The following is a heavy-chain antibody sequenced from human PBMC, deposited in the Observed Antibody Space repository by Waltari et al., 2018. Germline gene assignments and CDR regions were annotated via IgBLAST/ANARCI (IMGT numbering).Heavy chain of an antibody. CDR2: IYYSGST. CDR3: ARVLGGYFDY. CDR1: GGSISSSSYS. V-gene: IGHV4-39*01. D-gene: IGHD3-16*01. Sequence: QLQLQESGPGLVKPSETLSLPCTVSGGSISSSSYSWGWIRQPPGKGLEWIGSIYYSGSTYYNPSLKSRVTISVDTSKNQFSLKLSSVTAADTAVYYCARVLGGYFDYWGQGTLVTVSS. J-gene: IGHJ4*02.